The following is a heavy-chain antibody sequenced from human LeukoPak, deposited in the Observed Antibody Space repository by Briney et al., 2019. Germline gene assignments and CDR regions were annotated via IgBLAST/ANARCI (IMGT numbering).Heavy chain of an antibody. CDR1: GGSISSSNW. V-gene: IGHV4-4*02. J-gene: IGHJ4*02. CDR3: AKADNYRAAAGGYWVY. Sequence: PSGTLSLTCAVSGGSISSSNWWSWIRQPPGKWLEWIGEIYHSGSTNYNPSLKSRVTISVDKSKTQFSLKLSSVTAADTAVYYCAKADNYRAAAGGYWVYWGQGTLVTVSS. CDR2: IYHSGST. D-gene: IGHD6-13*01.